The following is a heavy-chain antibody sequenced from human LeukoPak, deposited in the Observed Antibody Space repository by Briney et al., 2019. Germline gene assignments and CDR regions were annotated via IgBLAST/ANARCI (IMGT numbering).Heavy chain of an antibody. D-gene: IGHD4-11*01. J-gene: IGHJ3*02. CDR2: IYPGDSDT. Sequence: GESLKISCKGSGYSFTSYWIGWVRQMPGKGLEWMGIIYPGDSDTRYSPSFQGQVTISADKSISTAYLQWSSLKASDTAMYYCASRGNTVTTDGRYAFDIWGQGTMVTVSS. V-gene: IGHV5-51*01. CDR1: GYSFTSYW. CDR3: ASRGNTVTTDGRYAFDI.